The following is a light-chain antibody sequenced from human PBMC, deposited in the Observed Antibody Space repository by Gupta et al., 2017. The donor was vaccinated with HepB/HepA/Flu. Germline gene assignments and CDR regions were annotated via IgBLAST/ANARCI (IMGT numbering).Light chain of an antibody. V-gene: IGKV1-9*01. Sequence: DIQLTQSPSFLSASVGDRVTITCRASQGISSYLAWYQQKPGKAPKLLIYAASTLQSGVPSRFSGGGSGTEFTLTISSLQPEDFATYYCLQLNSSPQTFGHGTKVDIK. J-gene: IGKJ3*01. CDR2: AAS. CDR3: LQLNSSPQT. CDR1: QGISSY.